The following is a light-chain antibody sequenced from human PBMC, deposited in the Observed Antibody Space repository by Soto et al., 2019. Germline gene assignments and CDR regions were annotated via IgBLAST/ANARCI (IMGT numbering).Light chain of an antibody. J-gene: IGKJ1*01. CDR3: QQYKSYSPWT. CDR2: DVS. V-gene: IGKV1-5*01. CDR1: QSISTW. Sequence: IHMTQSPSTLSASVGDRVTITCRASQSISTWLAWYQQKPGKAPKLLIYDVSSLESGVPSRFSGSGSGTEFTLTISSLQPDDFATYYCQQYKSYSPWTFGQGTKVEIK.